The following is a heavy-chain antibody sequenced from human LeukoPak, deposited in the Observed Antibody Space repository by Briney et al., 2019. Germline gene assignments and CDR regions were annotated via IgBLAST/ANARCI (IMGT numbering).Heavy chain of an antibody. CDR2: ISSSGSTI. Sequence: GGSLRLSCAASGFTFSSYEMTWVRQAPGKGLEWVSYISSSGSTIYYADSVKGRFTISRDNAKNSLYLQMNSLRAEDTAVYYCARGGFSSSWSRSWGQGTLVTVSS. D-gene: IGHD6-13*01. V-gene: IGHV3-48*03. CDR3: ARGGFSSSWSRS. J-gene: IGHJ4*02. CDR1: GFTFSSYE.